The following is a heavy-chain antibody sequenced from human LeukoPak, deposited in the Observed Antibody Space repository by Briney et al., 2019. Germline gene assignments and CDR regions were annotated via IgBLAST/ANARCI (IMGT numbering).Heavy chain of an antibody. CDR2: ITSDGGRT. J-gene: IGHJ6*03. CDR1: RFTFSSYA. D-gene: IGHD3-10*01. Sequence: GGSLRLSCAASRFTFSSYAVHWVRQAPGKGLEYVSAITSDGGRTYYANSVKGRFTISRDNSKNTLYLQMGSLRAEDMAVYYCARSRGLDVHYYYYMDVWGKGTTVTVSS. V-gene: IGHV3-64*01. CDR3: ARSRGLDVHYYYYMDV.